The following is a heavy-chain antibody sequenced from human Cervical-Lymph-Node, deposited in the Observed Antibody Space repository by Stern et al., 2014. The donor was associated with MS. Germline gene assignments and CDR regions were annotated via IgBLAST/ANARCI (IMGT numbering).Heavy chain of an antibody. D-gene: IGHD6-13*01. CDR3: ALSSETSDRWYSLGYDL. CDR2: IFPVFGST. CDR1: GGTFSKFP. Sequence: VQLVESGAEVPKPGSSVKVSCKASGGTFSKFPSSWVRQAPGQGLEWMGGIFPVFGSTTYVPEFRGWVTIPADFSTSTVYMELSSLRSDDTVVYYCALSSETSDRWYSLGYDLWGQGTLVTVSS. J-gene: IGHJ5*02. V-gene: IGHV1-69*01.